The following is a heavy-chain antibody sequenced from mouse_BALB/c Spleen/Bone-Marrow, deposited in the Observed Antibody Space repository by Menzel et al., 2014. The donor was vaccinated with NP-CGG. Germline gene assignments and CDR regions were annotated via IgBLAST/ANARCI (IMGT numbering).Heavy chain of an antibody. CDR3: ARSDYRYDPLAY. D-gene: IGHD2-14*01. V-gene: IGHV1-69*01. J-gene: IGHJ3*01. Sequence: QVQLQQPGAELVMPGASVKMSCKASGHTFTDYWMHWVKQRPGQGLEWIGAIDTSDSYTSYNQKFKGKATLTVDESSNTAYMQLSSLTSEDSAVYYCARSDYRYDPLAYWGQGTLVAVSA. CDR2: IDTSDSYT. CDR1: GHTFTDYW.